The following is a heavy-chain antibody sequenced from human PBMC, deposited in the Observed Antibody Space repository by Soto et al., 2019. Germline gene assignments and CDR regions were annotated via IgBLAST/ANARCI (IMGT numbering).Heavy chain of an antibody. CDR1: GGTFSSYT. CDR2: IIPILGIA. Sequence: QVQLVQSGAEVKKPGSSVKVSCKASGGTFSSYTINWVRPAPGQGLEWVGRIIPILGIAKNAQKFQGRVTITADKSTRTAYMELSSLRSEDTAVYYCAAEYCANSAWGQGTLVTVSS. J-gene: IGHJ4*02. D-gene: IGHD7-27*01. CDR3: AAEYCANSA. V-gene: IGHV1-69*02.